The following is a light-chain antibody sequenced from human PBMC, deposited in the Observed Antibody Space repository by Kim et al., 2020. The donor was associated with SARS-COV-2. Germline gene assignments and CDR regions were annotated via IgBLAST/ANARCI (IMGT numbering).Light chain of an antibody. Sequence: SASVGDRVTIPCRESQSITTYLNWYQQKPGEAPKLLVYAASTLQSGVPLRITGSGSGTDFALTIAGLHPEDFATYYCQQSYNIPYTFGQGTKLEI. CDR2: AAS. CDR3: QQSYNIPYT. CDR1: QSITTY. V-gene: IGKV1-39*01. J-gene: IGKJ2*01.